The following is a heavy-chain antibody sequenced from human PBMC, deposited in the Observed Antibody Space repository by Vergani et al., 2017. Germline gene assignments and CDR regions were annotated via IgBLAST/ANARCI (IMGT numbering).Heavy chain of an antibody. J-gene: IGHJ4*02. V-gene: IGHV4-59*01. CDR3: ARAGWLHAFDY. Sequence: QVQLQESGPGLVTPSETLSLTCTVSGGSISSYYWSWIRQPPGKGLEWIGYIYYSGSTNYNPSLKSRVTISVDTSKNQFSLKLSSVTAADTAVYYCARAGWLHAFDYWGQGTLVTVSS. CDR1: GGSISSYY. D-gene: IGHD5-24*01. CDR2: IYYSGST.